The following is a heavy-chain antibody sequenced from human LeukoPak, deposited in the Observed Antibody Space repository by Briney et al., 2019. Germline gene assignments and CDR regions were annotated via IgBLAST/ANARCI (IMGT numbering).Heavy chain of an antibody. CDR3: ARRRDFIDY. CDR1: GFTLSDYY. J-gene: IGHJ4*02. D-gene: IGHD3/OR15-3a*01. V-gene: IGHV3-11*01. CDR2: SSSSGSTI. Sequence: AGGPLRLSCAASGFTLSDYYMSWFRLAPGKGLEWISYSSSSGSTIYYADSVKIRFAISKNNAKNSLYLQMTSLRAEDKAVYYCARRRDFIDYWGRGTLVTVSS.